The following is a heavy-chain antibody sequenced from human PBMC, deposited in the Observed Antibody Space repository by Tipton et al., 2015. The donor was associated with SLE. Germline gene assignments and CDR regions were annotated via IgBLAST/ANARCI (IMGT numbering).Heavy chain of an antibody. CDR2: ITPSGVNS. CDR1: GFSFSAYA. V-gene: IGHV3-23*01. CDR3: VKRALYASGSSDDV. Sequence: SLRLSCAASGFSFSAYAMSWVRPAPGKGLEWVSAITPSGVNSYYADSVKGRFTSSRDNSKNTLYLQMNSLRAEDTAIYYCVKRALYASGSSDDVWGQGTTVTVSS. D-gene: IGHD3-10*01. J-gene: IGHJ6*02.